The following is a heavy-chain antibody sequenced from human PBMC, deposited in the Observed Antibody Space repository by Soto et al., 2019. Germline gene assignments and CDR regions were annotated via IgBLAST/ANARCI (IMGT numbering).Heavy chain of an antibody. CDR1: GFPFSDYY. V-gene: IGHV3-11*06. D-gene: IGHD2-21*01. CDR2: ISPKSTYR. CDR3: ARGGGGGLFEH. Sequence: GGSLRLSCATSGFPFSDYYMSWIRQAPGKGLEWLSHISPKSTYRNYADSVKGRFTISRDNTKSSLFLQMNSLGVENTAVYYCARGGGGGLFEHWGQGVLVTVSS. J-gene: IGHJ4*02.